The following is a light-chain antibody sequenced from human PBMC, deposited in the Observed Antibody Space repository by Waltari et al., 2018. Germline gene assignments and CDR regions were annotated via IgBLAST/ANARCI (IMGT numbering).Light chain of an antibody. CDR2: EVA. V-gene: IGLV2-23*02. J-gene: IGLJ3*02. CDR1: SSDVGNYNL. Sequence: QSALTQPASVSGSPGQSITISCTGTSSDVGNYNLVSWYQQHPGKAPKLMIYEVATRPSGVSNRFSGSKSGNTASPTISGLQAEDEADYYCCSYAASSTWVFGGGTKLTVL. CDR3: CSYAASSTWV.